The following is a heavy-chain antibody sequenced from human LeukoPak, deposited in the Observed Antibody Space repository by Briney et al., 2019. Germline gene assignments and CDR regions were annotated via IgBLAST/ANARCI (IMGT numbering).Heavy chain of an antibody. CDR2: IRYDGSNK. CDR3: ARLYSSSWYRYFQH. CDR1: GFTFSSYG. Sequence: GGSLRLSCAASGFTFSSYGMHWVRQAPGKGLEWVAFIRYDGSNKYYADSVKGRFTISRDNSKNTLYLQMNSLRAEDTAVYYCARLYSSSWYRYFQHWGRGTLVTVSS. V-gene: IGHV3-30*02. D-gene: IGHD6-13*01. J-gene: IGHJ1*01.